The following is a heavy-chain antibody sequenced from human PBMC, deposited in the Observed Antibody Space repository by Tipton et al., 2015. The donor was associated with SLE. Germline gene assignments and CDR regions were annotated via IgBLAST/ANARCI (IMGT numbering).Heavy chain of an antibody. D-gene: IGHD3-22*01. Sequence: VQLVQSGGEVKQPGESLKISCKGSGYNFNNYWVGWVRQMPGKGLEWMGSIYLGDSKTRYSPSFQGRVTISADTSTSTAFLQWSSLQASDTAMYYCARDGFDGRGMGACDYWGQGTLVTVSS. V-gene: IGHV5-51*01. CDR2: IYLGDSKT. J-gene: IGHJ4*02. CDR1: GYNFNNYW. CDR3: ARDGFDGRGMGACDY.